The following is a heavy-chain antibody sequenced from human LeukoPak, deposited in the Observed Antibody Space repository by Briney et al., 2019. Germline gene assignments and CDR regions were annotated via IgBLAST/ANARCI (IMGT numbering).Heavy chain of an antibody. D-gene: IGHD5-18*01. CDR3: ATVLSSGYSYGDFDY. Sequence: ASVKVYCKASGYTFTGYYMHWVRQAPGQGLEWMGWINPNSGGTNYAQKFQGRVTMTRDRSISTAYMELSRLRSDDTAVYYCATVLSSGYSYGDFDYWGQGTLVTVSS. CDR1: GYTFTGYY. V-gene: IGHV1-2*02. CDR2: INPNSGGT. J-gene: IGHJ4*02.